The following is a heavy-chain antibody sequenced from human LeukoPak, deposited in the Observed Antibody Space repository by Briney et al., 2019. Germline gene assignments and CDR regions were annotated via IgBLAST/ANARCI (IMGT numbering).Heavy chain of an antibody. V-gene: IGHV3-7*05. CDR3: ARDNGGTGWVH. D-gene: IGHD6-19*01. CDR1: GFTFNTFW. Sequence: GGSLRLSCAASGFTFNTFWMSWVRQAPGKGPEWVANIKQDGGEKHYVDSVKGRFTIFRDNVESSLYLQMNSLRAEDTAVYYCARDNGGTGWVHWGQGTLVTVSS. CDR2: IKQDGGEK. J-gene: IGHJ4*02.